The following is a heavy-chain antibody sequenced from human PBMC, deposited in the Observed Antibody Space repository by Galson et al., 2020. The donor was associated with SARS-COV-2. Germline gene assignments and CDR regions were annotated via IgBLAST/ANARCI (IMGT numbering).Heavy chain of an antibody. CDR2: ISSSSSYI. D-gene: IGHD3-22*01. V-gene: IGHV3-21*01. Sequence: TGGSLRLSCAASGFTFSSYSINWVRQAPGKGLEWVSSISSSSSYIYYADSVKGRFTISRDNAKNSLYLQMNSLRAEDTAVYYCARVSGAWYYYDSSGYADYWGQGTLVTVSS. J-gene: IGHJ4*02. CDR1: GFTFSSYS. CDR3: ARVSGAWYYYDSSGYADY.